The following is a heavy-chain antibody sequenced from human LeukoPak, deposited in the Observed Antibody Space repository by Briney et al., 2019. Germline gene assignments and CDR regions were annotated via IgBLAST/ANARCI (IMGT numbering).Heavy chain of an antibody. CDR1: GFTFSSYG. CDR2: ISYDGSNK. J-gene: IGHJ5*02. D-gene: IGHD2-21*01. CDR3: AKDGPLNIALANNWFDP. Sequence: GRSLRLSCAASGFTFSSYGMHWVRQAPGEGLEWVAVISYDGSNKYYADSVKGRFTISRDNSKNTLYLQMNSLRAEGTAVYYCAKDGPLNIALANNWFDPWGQGTLVTVSS. V-gene: IGHV3-30*18.